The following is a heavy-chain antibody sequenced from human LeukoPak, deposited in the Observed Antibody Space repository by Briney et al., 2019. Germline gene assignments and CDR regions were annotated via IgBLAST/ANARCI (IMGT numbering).Heavy chain of an antibody. CDR3: AGGATDYYGSGSYEFDP. CDR1: GGSISSYY. CDR2: IYYSGST. Sequence: SETLSLTCTVSGGSISSYYWSWIRQPPGKGLEWIGYIYYSGSTNYNPSLKSRVTISVDTSKNQFSLKLSSVTAADTAVYYCAGGATDYYGSGSYEFDPWGQGTLVTVSS. D-gene: IGHD3-10*01. J-gene: IGHJ5*02. V-gene: IGHV4-59*01.